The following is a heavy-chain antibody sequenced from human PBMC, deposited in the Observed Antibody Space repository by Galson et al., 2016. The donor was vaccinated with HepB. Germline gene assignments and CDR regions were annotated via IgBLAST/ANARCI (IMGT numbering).Heavy chain of an antibody. CDR2: IYHNGNT. Sequence: SETLSLTCDVSGDFISISNWWSWVRQSPGKGLEWIGEIYHNGNTNYNPSLKGRATMSIDKSKNNFSLKVTSVTAADTAIYYCARCEFGDPFDYWGRGILVTVAS. J-gene: IGHJ4*02. CDR3: ARCEFGDPFDY. CDR1: GDFISISNW. D-gene: IGHD4-17*01. V-gene: IGHV4/OR15-8*02.